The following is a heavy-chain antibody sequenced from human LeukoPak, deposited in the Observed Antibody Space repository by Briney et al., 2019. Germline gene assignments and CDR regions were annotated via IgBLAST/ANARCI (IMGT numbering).Heavy chain of an antibody. CDR3: ARDHPGSSGWYYFDY. CDR1: GYTFTSYG. J-gene: IGHJ4*02. CDR2: ISAYNGNT. Sequence: ASVKVSCKASGYTFTSYGISWVRQAPGPGLEWMGWISAYNGNTNYAQKLQGRVTMTTDTSTSTAYMELRSLRSDDTAVYYCARDHPGSSGWYYFDYWGQGTLVTVSS. V-gene: IGHV1-18*04. D-gene: IGHD6-19*01.